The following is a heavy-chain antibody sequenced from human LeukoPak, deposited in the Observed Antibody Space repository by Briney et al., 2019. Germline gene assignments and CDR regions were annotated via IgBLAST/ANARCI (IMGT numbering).Heavy chain of an antibody. D-gene: IGHD7-27*01. CDR3: ARDLGDYYYYGMDV. J-gene: IGHJ6*02. CDR1: GGTFSSYA. CDR2: IIPIFGIA. V-gene: IGHV1-69*04. Sequence: SVKVSCKASGGTFSSYAISWVRQAPGQGLEWMGRIIPIFGIANYAQKSQGRVTITADKSTSTAYMELSSLRSEDTAVYYCARDLGDYYYYGMDVWGQGTTVTVSS.